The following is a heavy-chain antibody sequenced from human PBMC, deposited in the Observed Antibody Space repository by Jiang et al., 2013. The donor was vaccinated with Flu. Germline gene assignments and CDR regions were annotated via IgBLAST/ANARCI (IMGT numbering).Heavy chain of an antibody. J-gene: IGHJ4*02. CDR1: YTLTELS. Sequence: YTLTELSMHWVRQAPGKGLEWMGGFDPEDGETIYAQKFQGRVTMTEDTSTDTAYMELSSLRSEDTAVHYCATGKRDGYNAGPCDYWGQGTLVTVSS. CDR3: ATGKRDGYNAGPCDY. V-gene: IGHV1-24*01. D-gene: IGHD5-24*01. CDR2: FDPEDGET.